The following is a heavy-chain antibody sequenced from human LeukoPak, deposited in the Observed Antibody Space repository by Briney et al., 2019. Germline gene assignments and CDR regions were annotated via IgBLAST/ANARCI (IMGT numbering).Heavy chain of an antibody. CDR1: GFTFSSYA. J-gene: IGHJ4*02. Sequence: PGGSLRLSCAASGFTFSSYAMHWVRQAPGKGLEYVSAISSNGGSTYYANSVKGRFTISRDNSKNTLYLQMGSLRAEDMAVYYCARDRGYSGYGPLFDYWGQGTLVTVSS. D-gene: IGHD5-12*01. CDR3: ARDRGYSGYGPLFDY. CDR2: ISSNGGST. V-gene: IGHV3-64*01.